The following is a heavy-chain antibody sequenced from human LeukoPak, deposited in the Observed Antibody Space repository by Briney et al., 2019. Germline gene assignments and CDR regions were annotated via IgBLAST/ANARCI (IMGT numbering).Heavy chain of an antibody. J-gene: IGHJ3*02. V-gene: IGHV3-21*01. D-gene: IGHD5-18*01. Sequence: KSGGSLRLSCAASGFTFSNYAMRWVRQAPGKGLEWVSSISSSSSYIYYADSVKGRFTISRDNAKNSLYLQMNSLRAEDTAVYYCARVRDGYSYDDAFDIWGQGTMVTVSS. CDR2: ISSSSSYI. CDR1: GFTFSNYA. CDR3: ARVRDGYSYDDAFDI.